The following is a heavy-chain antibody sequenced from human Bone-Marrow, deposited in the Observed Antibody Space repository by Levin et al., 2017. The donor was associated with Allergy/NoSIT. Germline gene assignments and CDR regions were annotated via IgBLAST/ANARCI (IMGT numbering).Heavy chain of an antibody. V-gene: IGHV3-21*01. D-gene: IGHD3-22*01. CDR3: ARDPVYDSSGYYWVKNDDAFDI. Sequence: PGGSLRLSCAASGFAFNFYSMNWVRQAPGKGLEWLSSITSSSSFIYYADSVKGRFTISRDNAKNSLYLQINSLRVEDTAIYYCARDPVYDSSGYYWVKNDDAFDIWGQGTVVTVSS. J-gene: IGHJ3*02. CDR2: ITSSSSFI. CDR1: GFAFNFYS.